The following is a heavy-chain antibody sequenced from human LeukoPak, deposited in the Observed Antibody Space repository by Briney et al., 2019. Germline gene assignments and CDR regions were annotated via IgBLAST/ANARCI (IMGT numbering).Heavy chain of an antibody. CDR3: AILAAAGLDY. J-gene: IGHJ4*02. D-gene: IGHD6-13*01. Sequence: ASVKVSCKASGGNFSSYAISWVRQAPGQGLEWMGGIIPIFGAANYAQKFQGRGTITADESTSTAYMELSSLRSEDTAVYYCAILAAAGLDYWGQGTLVTVSS. CDR2: IIPIFGAA. V-gene: IGHV1-69*13. CDR1: GGNFSSYA.